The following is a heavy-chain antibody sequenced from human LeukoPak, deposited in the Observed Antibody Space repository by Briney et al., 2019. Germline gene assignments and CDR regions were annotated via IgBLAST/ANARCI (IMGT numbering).Heavy chain of an antibody. Sequence: GGSLRLSCAASGFTFSSYGMHWVRQAPGKGLEWVAFIRYDGSNKYYADSVKGRFTISRDNSKNTLYLQMNSLRAEDTAVYYCAKEGSGYSYGFDYWGQGTLVTVSS. CDR2: IRYDGSNK. D-gene: IGHD5-18*01. CDR1: GFTFSSYG. CDR3: AKEGSGYSYGFDY. J-gene: IGHJ4*02. V-gene: IGHV3-30*02.